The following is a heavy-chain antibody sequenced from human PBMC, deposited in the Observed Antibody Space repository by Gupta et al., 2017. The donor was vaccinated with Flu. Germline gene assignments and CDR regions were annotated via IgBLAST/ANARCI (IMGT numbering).Heavy chain of an antibody. CDR3: ATEHQGYCSSNSCYEGTNWFDP. J-gene: IGHJ5*02. V-gene: IGHV1-24*01. D-gene: IGHD2-2*01. Sequence: QAPGKGLEWMGGFDPEDGETIYAQKFQGRVTMTEDTSTDTAYMELSSLRSEDTAVYYCATEHQGYCSSNSCYEGTNWFDPWGQGTLVTVSA. CDR2: FDPEDGET.